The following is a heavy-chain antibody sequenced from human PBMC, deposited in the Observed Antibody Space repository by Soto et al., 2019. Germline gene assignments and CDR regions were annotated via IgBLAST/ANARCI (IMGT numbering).Heavy chain of an antibody. V-gene: IGHV6-1*01. Sequence: PSQTLSLTCAISGDSVSSNSAAWNWIRQSPSRGLEWLGRTYYRSKWYNDYAVSVKSRITINPDTSKNQFSLQLNSVTPEDTAVYYCARERGIAAEYYYYYYGTDVWGQGPTATVSS. CDR2: TYYRSKWYN. J-gene: IGHJ6*02. D-gene: IGHD6-13*01. CDR3: ARERGIAAEYYYYYYGTDV. CDR1: GDSVSSNSAA.